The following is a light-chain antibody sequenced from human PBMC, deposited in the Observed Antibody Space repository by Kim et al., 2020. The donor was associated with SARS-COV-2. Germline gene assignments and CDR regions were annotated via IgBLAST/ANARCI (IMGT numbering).Light chain of an antibody. V-gene: IGLV1-47*01. CDR1: SSNIGSNY. CDR3: AAWDDSLSGDVI. CDR2: RTN. Sequence: ELTQPPSASGTPGQRVTISCSGSSSNIGSNYVCWYQLLPGTAPKLLIYRTNQRPSGVPHRFSGSKSGTSASLAISELQSEDEADYYCAAWDDSLSGDVIFGGGTQLTVL. J-gene: IGLJ2*01.